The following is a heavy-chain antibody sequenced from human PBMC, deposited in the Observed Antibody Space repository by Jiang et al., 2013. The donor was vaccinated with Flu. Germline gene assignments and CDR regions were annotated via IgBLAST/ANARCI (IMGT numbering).Heavy chain of an antibody. CDR1: EYAFNAYF. V-gene: IGHV1-2*06. D-gene: IGHD3-22*01. CDR2: INPNSGAT. J-gene: IGHJ4*02. CDR3: ARAYYYDSIAYFFDY. Sequence: GAEVKKPGASVKVSCKASEYAFNAYFIHWVRQAPGRGLEWMGRINPNSGATNSAENFQGRVTMTRDTSINTAFMELSSLKADDTAVYFCARAYYYDSIAYFFDYWGQGTLVTVS.